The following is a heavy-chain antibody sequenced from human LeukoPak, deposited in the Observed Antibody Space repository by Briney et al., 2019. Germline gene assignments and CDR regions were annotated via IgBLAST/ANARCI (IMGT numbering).Heavy chain of an antibody. CDR3: ARRKMHQYYYDSSGYRY. CDR1: GGSISSYY. CDR2: IYYSGST. V-gene: IGHV4-59*12. J-gene: IGHJ4*02. D-gene: IGHD3-22*01. Sequence: PSETLSLTCTVSGGSISSYYWSWIRQPPGKGLEWIGYIYYSGSTNYNPSLKSRVTISVDTSKNQFSLKLSSVTAADTAVYYCARRKMHQYYYDSSGYRYWGQGTLVTVSS.